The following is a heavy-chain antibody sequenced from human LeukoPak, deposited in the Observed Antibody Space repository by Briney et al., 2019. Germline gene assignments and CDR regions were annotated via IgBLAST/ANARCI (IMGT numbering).Heavy chain of an antibody. D-gene: IGHD6-13*01. Sequence: GESLKISCKGSGYSFTSYWIGWVRQMPEKGLEWVGIIYPGDSDTRYSPSFQGQVTISADESISTAYLQWSSLKASDTAMYYCARGGDYRSSWFDYWGQGTLVTVSS. CDR3: ARGGDYRSSWFDY. J-gene: IGHJ4*02. V-gene: IGHV5-51*01. CDR2: IYPGDSDT. CDR1: GYSFTSYW.